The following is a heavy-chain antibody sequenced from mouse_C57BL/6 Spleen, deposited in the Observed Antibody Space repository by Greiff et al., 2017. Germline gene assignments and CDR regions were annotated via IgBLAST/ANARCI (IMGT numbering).Heavy chain of an antibody. Sequence: EVQLQQSGPELVKPGASVKISCKASGFTFTDYYINWVKQSHGKSLEWIGDINPDVGVTRDNQKLEGKTTLTVDTSSSAAYMGLRSLTSEDSAVYYCALRSRDDWGQGATLTVSS. J-gene: IGHJ2*01. CDR2: INPDVGVT. V-gene: IGHV1-26*01. CDR3: ALRSRDD. CDR1: GFTFTDYY.